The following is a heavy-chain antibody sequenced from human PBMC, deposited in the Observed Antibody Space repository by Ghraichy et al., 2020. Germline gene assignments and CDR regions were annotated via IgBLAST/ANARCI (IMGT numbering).Heavy chain of an antibody. Sequence: SQTLSLTCAISGDSVSSNSAAWNRIRQSPSRGLEWLGRTYYRSKWYNDYAVSVKSRISINPDTSKNQFSLQLNSVTPEDTAVYYCARDHNSPQTTVVTPGSYYYGMDVWGQGTTVTVSS. D-gene: IGHD4-23*01. V-gene: IGHV6-1*01. J-gene: IGHJ6*02. CDR1: GDSVSSNSAA. CDR3: ARDHNSPQTTVVTPGSYYYGMDV. CDR2: TYYRSKWYN.